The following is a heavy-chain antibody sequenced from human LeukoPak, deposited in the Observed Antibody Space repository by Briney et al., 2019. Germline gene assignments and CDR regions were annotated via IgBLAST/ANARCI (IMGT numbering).Heavy chain of an antibody. V-gene: IGHV3-21*01. CDR1: GFTFSSYS. D-gene: IGHD6-13*01. Sequence: GGSLRLSCAASGFTFSSYSMNWVRQAPGKGLEWVSSISSSSSYIYYADSVKGRFTISRDNAKNSLYLQMNSLRAEDTAVYYCARDSRGSWSPLNYWGQGTLVTVSS. CDR2: ISSSSSYI. J-gene: IGHJ4*02. CDR3: ARDSRGSWSPLNY.